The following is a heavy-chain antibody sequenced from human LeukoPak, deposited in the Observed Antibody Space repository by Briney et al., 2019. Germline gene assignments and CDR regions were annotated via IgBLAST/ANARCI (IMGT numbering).Heavy chain of an antibody. CDR3: ARGITAAGYNWFDS. V-gene: IGHV1-2*02. D-gene: IGHD6-13*01. CDR1: GYTFTGYY. CDR2: INPKSGGT. J-gene: IGHJ5*01. Sequence: ASVKVSCKDSGYTFTGYYIHWVRQAPGQGLEWMGWINPKSGGTNYAQKFQGRVTMTRDTSISTAYMELSRLTSDDTAVYYCARGITAAGYNWFDSWGQGILVTVSS.